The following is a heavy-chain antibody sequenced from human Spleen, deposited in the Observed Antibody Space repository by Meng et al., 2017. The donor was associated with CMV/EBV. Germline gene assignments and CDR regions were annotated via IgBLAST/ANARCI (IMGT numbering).Heavy chain of an antibody. CDR2: INCNNGDT. CDR1: GYTFTDYY. J-gene: IGHJ4*02. V-gene: IGHV1-2*02. CDR3: AREYIASSGDY. Sequence: CEASGYTFTDYYIHWVRQAPGQGLEWVGWINCNNGDTKYAQKLQGRVTMTRDTSTNTAYVELKGLQADDTAIYYCAREYIASSGDYWGQGTLVTVSS. D-gene: IGHD5-12*01.